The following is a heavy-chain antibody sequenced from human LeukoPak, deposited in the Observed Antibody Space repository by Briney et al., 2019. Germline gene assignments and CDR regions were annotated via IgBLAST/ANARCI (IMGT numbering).Heavy chain of an antibody. CDR3: AKAERFSGTKTPDY. D-gene: IGHD1-26*01. CDR2: IGGSGNKA. V-gene: IGHV3-23*01. CDR1: GFTFSSYA. Sequence: GGSLRLSCAASGFTFSSYAMSWVRQAPGKGLEWVSVIGGSGNKAYFADSVKGRFTISRDNSKNTLYLQMNSLRVEDTAVYYCAKAERFSGTKTPDYWGQGALVTVSS. J-gene: IGHJ4*02.